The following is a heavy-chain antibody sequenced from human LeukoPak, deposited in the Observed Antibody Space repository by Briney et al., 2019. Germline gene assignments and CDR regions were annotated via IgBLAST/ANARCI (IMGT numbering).Heavy chain of an antibody. CDR3: ARDVIGVHYDILTVRDY. CDR2: ISAYNGNT. V-gene: IGHV1-18*01. CDR1: GYTFTSYG. J-gene: IGHJ4*02. Sequence: ASVKVSCKASGYTFTSYGISWVRQAPGQGLEWMGWISAYNGNTNYAQKLQGRVTMTTDTSTSTAYMELRSLRSDDTAVYYCARDVIGVHYDILTVRDYWGQGTLVTVSS. D-gene: IGHD3-9*01.